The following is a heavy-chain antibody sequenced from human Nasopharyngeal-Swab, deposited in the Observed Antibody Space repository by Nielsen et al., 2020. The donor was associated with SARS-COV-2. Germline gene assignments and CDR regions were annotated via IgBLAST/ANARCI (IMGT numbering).Heavy chain of an antibody. J-gene: IGHJ4*02. V-gene: IGHV3-33*01. D-gene: IGHD3-10*01. CDR3: ARDFPFGGDVVY. CDR1: GFTFSSYG. Sequence: GESLKISCAASGFTFSSYGMHWVRQAPGKGLEWVAVIWYDGSNKYYADSVKGRFTISRDNSKNTLYLQMNSLRAEDPAVYYCARDFPFGGDVVYWGQGTLVTVSS. CDR2: IWYDGSNK.